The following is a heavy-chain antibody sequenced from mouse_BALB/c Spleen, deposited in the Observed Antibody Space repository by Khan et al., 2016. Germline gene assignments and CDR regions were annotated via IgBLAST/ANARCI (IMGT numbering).Heavy chain of an antibody. CDR1: GYSFTGYF. J-gene: IGHJ3*01. CDR2: INPYNGDT. V-gene: IGHV1-37*01. D-gene: IGHD1-1*01. Sequence: VQLQQSGPELVKPGASVKISCKASGYSFTGYFMNWVKQSHGKSLEWIGRINPYNGDTFYNQKFKGKATLTVDKSSSTAYLELLSLTSEDSAFYICVPYYYGSSSWFAYWGKGTLVTVSA. CDR3: VPYYYGSSSWFAY.